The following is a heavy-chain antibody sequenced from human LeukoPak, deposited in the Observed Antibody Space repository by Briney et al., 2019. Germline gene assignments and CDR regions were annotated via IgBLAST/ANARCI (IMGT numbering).Heavy chain of an antibody. Sequence: GGSLRLSCAASGFNFGTYSMNWVRQAPGKGLEWLSYINAASDATYYADSVKGRFTISRDNAKNSLYLQMNSLRAEDTALYYCARDLSDNYTIDYWGQGTLVTVSS. D-gene: IGHD4-11*01. CDR1: GFNFGTYS. J-gene: IGHJ4*02. CDR2: INAASDAT. V-gene: IGHV3-48*01. CDR3: ARDLSDNYTIDY.